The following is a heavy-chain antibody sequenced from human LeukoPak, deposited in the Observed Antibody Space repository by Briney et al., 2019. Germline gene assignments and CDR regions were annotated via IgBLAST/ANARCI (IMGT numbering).Heavy chain of an antibody. CDR1: GGSFSGYY. D-gene: IGHD6-19*01. J-gene: IGHJ4*02. CDR2: INHSGST. V-gene: IGHV4-34*01. Sequence: SETLSLTCAVYGGSFSGYYWSWIRQPPGKGLEWIGEINHSGSTNYNPSLKSRVTISVDTSKNQFSLKLSSVTAADTAVYYCARERGSGWYDMSFDYWGQGILVTVYS. CDR3: ARERGSGWYDMSFDY.